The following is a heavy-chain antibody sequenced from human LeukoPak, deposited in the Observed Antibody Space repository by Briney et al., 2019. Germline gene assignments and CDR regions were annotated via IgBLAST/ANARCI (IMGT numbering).Heavy chain of an antibody. CDR2: IYPGDSDT. CDR1: GYSFTNFW. D-gene: IGHD5-12*01. CDR3: ATRGYSSAFWNDAFNV. V-gene: IGHV5-51*01. Sequence: GESLKISCKGSGYSFTNFWIGWVRQMPGKGLEWMGIIYPGDSDTRYSPSLQGQVTISADKSISTAYLQWSSLKASDTAMYHCATRGYSSAFWNDAFNVWGQGTMVTVSS. J-gene: IGHJ3*01.